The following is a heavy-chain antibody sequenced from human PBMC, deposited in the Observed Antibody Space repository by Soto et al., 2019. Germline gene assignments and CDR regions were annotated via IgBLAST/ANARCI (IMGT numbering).Heavy chain of an antibody. V-gene: IGHV3-33*08. D-gene: IGHD2-21*01. Sequence: QVQLVESGGGVVQPGRSLRLSCAASGFTFSSYGMHWVRQAPGKGLEWVAVIWYDGNNKYYADSVKGRFTISRDNSNNTLYVQMTSLRAEDTAVYYCARGLHSLFDYWGQGTLVTVSS. CDR2: IWYDGNNK. CDR3: ARGLHSLFDY. J-gene: IGHJ4*02. CDR1: GFTFSSYG.